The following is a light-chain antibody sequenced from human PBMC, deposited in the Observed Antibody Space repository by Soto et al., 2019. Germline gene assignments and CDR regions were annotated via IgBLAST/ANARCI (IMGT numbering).Light chain of an antibody. J-gene: IGLJ3*02. CDR1: SSDVGGYKD. Sequence: QSALTQPASVSGSPGQSITISCIGTSSDVGGYKDVAWYQQHPGKAPKLLIYDVSYRPSGVSNRFSCSKSGNTASLTISGXXXXXXAXYYCXSXXXXXXXXFGXGT. V-gene: IGLV2-14*01. CDR3: XSXXXXXXXX. CDR2: DVS.